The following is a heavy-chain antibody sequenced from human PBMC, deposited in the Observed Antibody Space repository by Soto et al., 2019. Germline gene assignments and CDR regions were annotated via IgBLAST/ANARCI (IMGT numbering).Heavy chain of an antibody. D-gene: IGHD1-26*01. Sequence: QLHLRESGPGLVKPSETLSLTCTVSGGSITSSSYYWGWIRQPPGKGLEWIGSIYYSGSTYYNPSLKSRVPISVETSKNQFSLKLSSVTAADTAVYYCATQEVGGSYVYTFDPWGQGTLVTVSS. CDR3: ATQEVGGSYVYTFDP. CDR2: IYYSGST. CDR1: GGSITSSSYY. V-gene: IGHV4-39*01. J-gene: IGHJ5*02.